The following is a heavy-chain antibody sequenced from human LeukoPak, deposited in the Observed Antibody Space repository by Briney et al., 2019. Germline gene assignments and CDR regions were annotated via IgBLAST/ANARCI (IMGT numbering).Heavy chain of an antibody. CDR2: ISSSGSTI. J-gene: IGHJ6*02. D-gene: IGHD2-2*01. Sequence: PGGSLRLSYAASGFTFSDYYMSWIRQAPGKGLEWVSYISSSGSTIYYADSVKGRFTISRDNAKNSLYLQMNSLRAEDTAVYYCAREDCSSTSCYRYYYYGMDVWGQGTTVTVSS. CDR3: AREDCSSTSCYRYYYYGMDV. CDR1: GFTFSDYY. V-gene: IGHV3-11*01.